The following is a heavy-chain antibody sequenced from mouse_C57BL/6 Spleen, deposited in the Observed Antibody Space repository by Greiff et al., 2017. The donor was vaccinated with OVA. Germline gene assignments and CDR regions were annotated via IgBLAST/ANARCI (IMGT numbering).Heavy chain of an antibody. CDR1: GFTFSSYA. Sequence: EVKLVESGGGLVKPGGSLKLSCAASGFTFSSYAMPWVRQTPEKRLEWVATISDGGSYTYYPDNVKGRFTISRDNAKNNLYLQMSHLKSEDTAMYYCARDNDYDAFAYWGQGTLVTVSA. J-gene: IGHJ3*01. CDR3: ARDNDYDAFAY. CDR2: ISDGGSYT. D-gene: IGHD2-4*01. V-gene: IGHV5-4*01.